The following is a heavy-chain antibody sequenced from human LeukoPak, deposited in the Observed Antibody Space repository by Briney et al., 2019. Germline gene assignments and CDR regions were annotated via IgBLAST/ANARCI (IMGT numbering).Heavy chain of an antibody. CDR3: ARATSDSSGYPVSDF. V-gene: IGHV3-48*03. CDR1: GFTFSSHN. J-gene: IGHJ4*02. Sequence: GGSLRLSCVASGFTFSSHNMNWVRQAPGKGLEWVSYISSSYNTIYYRDSVQGRFITSRDNAKNSLSLQMNSLRAEDSGIYYCARATSDSSGYPVSDFWGQGTLVTISS. CDR2: ISSSYNTI. D-gene: IGHD3-22*01.